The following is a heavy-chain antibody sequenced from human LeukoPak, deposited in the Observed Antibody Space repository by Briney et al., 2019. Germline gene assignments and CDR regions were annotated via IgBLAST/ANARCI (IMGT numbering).Heavy chain of an antibody. J-gene: IGHJ4*02. CDR2: INPNSGGT. D-gene: IGHD6-19*01. CDR3: ARASSISSGWFQSQLYYFDY. V-gene: IGHV1-2*02. CDR1: GYTFTGYY. Sequence: ASVKVSCKASGYTFTGYYMHWVRQAPGQGLEWMGWINPNSGGTNYAQKFQGRVTMTRDTSISTAYMELSRLRSDDTAVYYCARASSISSGWFQSQLYYFDYWGQGTLVTVSP.